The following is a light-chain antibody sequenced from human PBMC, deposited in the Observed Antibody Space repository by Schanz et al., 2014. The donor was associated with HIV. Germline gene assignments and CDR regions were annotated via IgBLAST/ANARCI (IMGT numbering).Light chain of an antibody. CDR1: QGISYW. Sequence: DIQMTQSPSSVSASVGDRVTITCRASQGISYWLAWYQQKPGKAPKPLISAASSLRRGVPSRFSGSGSGTEFTLTISSLQPEDFAVYYCQQYGSSPATFGQGTKVEIK. V-gene: IGKV1-12*01. J-gene: IGKJ1*01. CDR3: QQYGSSPAT. CDR2: AAS.